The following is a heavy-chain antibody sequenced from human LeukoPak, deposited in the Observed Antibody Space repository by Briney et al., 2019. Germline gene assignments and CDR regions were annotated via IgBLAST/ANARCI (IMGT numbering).Heavy chain of an antibody. CDR2: ISSSSSYI. V-gene: IGHV3-21*01. J-gene: IGHJ4*02. CDR3: ARDSRAASYYDFWSGYSGFDY. D-gene: IGHD3-3*01. Sequence: GGSLRLSCAASGFTLSSYSMNWVRQAPGKGLEWVSSISSSSSYIYYADSVKGRFTISRDNAKNSLYLQMNSLRAEDTAVYYCARDSRAASYYDFWSGYSGFDYWGQGTLVTVSS. CDR1: GFTLSSYS.